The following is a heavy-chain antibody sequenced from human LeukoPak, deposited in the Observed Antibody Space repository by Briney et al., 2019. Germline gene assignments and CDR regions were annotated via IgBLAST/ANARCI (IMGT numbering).Heavy chain of an antibody. CDR1: GFTFSSYS. Sequence: GGSLRLSCVVSGFTFSSYSMIWVGQAPGKGLEWVSFITSSSVNIYCADSVEGRFTISRDNAQDSLYLHMRSLRDEDTAVYYCARGDGFHYFDYWGQGVLVTVSS. CDR2: ITSSSVNI. J-gene: IGHJ4*02. CDR3: ARGDGFHYFDY. V-gene: IGHV3-48*02. D-gene: IGHD5-24*01.